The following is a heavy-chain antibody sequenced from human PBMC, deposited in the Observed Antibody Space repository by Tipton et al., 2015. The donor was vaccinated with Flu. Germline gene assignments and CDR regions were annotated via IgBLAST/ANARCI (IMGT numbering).Heavy chain of an antibody. D-gene: IGHD2/OR15-2a*01. CDR3: ARAEIGDFDH. V-gene: IGHV4-59*08. CDR1: GGSISSYY. CDR2: VSYSGIT. Sequence: TLSLTCTVSGGSISSYYWSWLRQPPGKGLEWIGFVSYSGITNYNPSLKGRVTMSLDASKNHFSLSLSSVTAADTAVYYCARAEIGDFDHWGQGTLVTVSS. J-gene: IGHJ4*02.